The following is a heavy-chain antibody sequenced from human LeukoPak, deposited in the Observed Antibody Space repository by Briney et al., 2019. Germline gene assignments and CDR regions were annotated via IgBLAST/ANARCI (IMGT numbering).Heavy chain of an antibody. CDR3: ARTRYYDFWSGYYMDV. Sequence: SETLSLTYTVSGGSISSYYWSWIRQPPGKGLEWIGYIYYSGSTNYNPSLKSRVTISVDTSKNQFSLKLSSVTAADTAVYYCARTRYYDFWSGYYMDVWGKGTTVTVSS. CDR1: GGSISSYY. D-gene: IGHD3-3*01. CDR2: IYYSGST. V-gene: IGHV4-59*01. J-gene: IGHJ6*03.